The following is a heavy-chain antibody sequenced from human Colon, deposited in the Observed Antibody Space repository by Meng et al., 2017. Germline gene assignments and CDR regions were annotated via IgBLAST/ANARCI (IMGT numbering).Heavy chain of an antibody. CDR1: GYPFSLYA. CDR2: INPGNGDT. Sequence: QGQVVQAGCEVKEPWSSCKVCCKPSGYPFSLYALHWVRQGHGQRLEWMGWINPGNGDTKSSHKFQGRLTITRDTSASTAYMELSSLRSEDTAVYYCAKDQDFGGTPDSWGQGTLVTVSS. D-gene: IGHD4-23*01. V-gene: IGHV1-3*01. CDR3: AKDQDFGGTPDS. J-gene: IGHJ4*02.